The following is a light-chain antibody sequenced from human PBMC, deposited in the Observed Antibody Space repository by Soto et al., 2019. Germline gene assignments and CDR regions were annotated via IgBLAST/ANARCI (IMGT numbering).Light chain of an antibody. V-gene: IGLV1-47*01. CDR1: SSNIGSNY. J-gene: IGLJ1*01. CDR2: RNN. Sequence: QSLLTQPHSASGTPGQSVTISCSGSSSNIGSNYVYWYQQLPGTAPKLLIYRNNQRPSGVPDRFSGSKSGTSASLAISGLRSEDEADYYCAAWDDSLSALFGTGTKVTVL. CDR3: AAWDDSLSAL.